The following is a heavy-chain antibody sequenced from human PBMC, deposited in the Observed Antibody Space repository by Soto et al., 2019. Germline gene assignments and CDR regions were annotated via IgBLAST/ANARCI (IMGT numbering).Heavy chain of an antibody. D-gene: IGHD5-12*01. J-gene: IGHJ4*02. V-gene: IGHV3-21*01. Sequence: GGSLRLSCAASGFTFSSYSMNWVRQAPGKGLEWVSSISSSSSYIYYADSVKGRFTISRDNAKNSLYLQMNSLRAEDTAVYYCASLEWLRRNFDYWGQGTLVTVSS. CDR2: ISSSSSYI. CDR3: ASLEWLRRNFDY. CDR1: GFTFSSYS.